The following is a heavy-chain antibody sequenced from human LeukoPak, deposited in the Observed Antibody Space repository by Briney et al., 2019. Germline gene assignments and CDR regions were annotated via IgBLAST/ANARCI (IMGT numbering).Heavy chain of an antibody. CDR1: GGSFSGYY. CDR2: INHSGST. Sequence: SETLSLTCAVYGGSFSGYYWSWIRQPPGKGVEWIGEINHSGSTNYNPSLKSRGTISVHTSKTPFSLKLSSVTAADTAVYYCARRRVYSYGPLDYWGQGTLVTVSS. J-gene: IGHJ4*02. V-gene: IGHV4-34*01. CDR3: ARRRVYSYGPLDY. D-gene: IGHD5-18*01.